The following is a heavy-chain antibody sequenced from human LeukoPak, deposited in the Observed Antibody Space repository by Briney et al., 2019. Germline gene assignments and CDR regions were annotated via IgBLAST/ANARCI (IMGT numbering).Heavy chain of an antibody. CDR3: AREGSSGYYPFDY. Sequence: GGSLRLSCAASGFTVSSNYMSWVRQAPGKGLEWVSVIYSGGSTYYADSVKGRFTISRDNAKNSLYLQMNSLRAEDTAVYYCAREGSSGYYPFDYWGQGTLVTVSS. CDR1: GFTVSSNY. J-gene: IGHJ4*02. CDR2: IYSGGST. V-gene: IGHV3-53*01. D-gene: IGHD3-22*01.